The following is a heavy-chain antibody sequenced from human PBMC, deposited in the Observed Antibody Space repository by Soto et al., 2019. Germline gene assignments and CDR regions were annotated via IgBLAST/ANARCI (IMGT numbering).Heavy chain of an antibody. CDR2: IYYSGSN. V-gene: IGHV4-59*01. D-gene: IGHD1-1*01. J-gene: IGHJ4*02. CDR3: ARVGTNCYFDY. CDR1: GGSISSYY. Sequence: QVQLQESGPGLVKPSETLSLTCTVSGGSISSYYWSWIRQPPGKGLEWIGYIYYSGSNNYNPSLKSRVTISVDTSKNQFSLKLIFVTAADTAVYYYARVGTNCYFDYGGQGTLVIVSS.